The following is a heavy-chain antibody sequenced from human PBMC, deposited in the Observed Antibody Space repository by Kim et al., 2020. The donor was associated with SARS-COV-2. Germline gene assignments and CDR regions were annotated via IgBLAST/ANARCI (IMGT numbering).Heavy chain of an antibody. CDR3: ARGYHRGYSYGYDYFDY. D-gene: IGHD5-18*01. CDR2: IHSGGST. CDR1: GLIVSANY. V-gene: IGHV3-53*01. J-gene: IGHJ4*02. Sequence: GGSLRLSCAASGLIVSANYINWVHQGPGKGLEWVSVIHSGGSTYYADPVKGRFTISRDNSKNTVYLHMTSLGAEDTAVYYCARGYHRGYSYGYDYFDYWGQGTRVTVSS.